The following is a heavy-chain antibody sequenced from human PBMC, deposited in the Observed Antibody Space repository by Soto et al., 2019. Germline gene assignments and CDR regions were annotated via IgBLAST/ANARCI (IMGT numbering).Heavy chain of an antibody. CDR2: INPNSGGT. CDR3: ARALLAMDTAKGYFDY. V-gene: IGHV1-2*04. Sequence: ASVKVSCKASGYTFTGYYMHWVRQAPGQGLEWMGWINPNSGGTNYAQKFQGWVTMTRDTSISTAYMELSRLRSDDTAVYYCARALLAMDTAKGYFDYWGQGTLVTVSS. J-gene: IGHJ4*02. D-gene: IGHD5-18*01. CDR1: GYTFTGYY.